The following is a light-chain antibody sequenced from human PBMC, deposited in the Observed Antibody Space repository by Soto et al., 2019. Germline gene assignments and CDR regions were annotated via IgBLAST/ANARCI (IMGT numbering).Light chain of an antibody. Sequence: DIVMTQSPESLPVSLGERATINCKSSQSVLYTSNNQNYIAWYQQKPGQPPKLLFYWASTRESGGPARFSGSGSGTDFTLTISSLGAEDVAVYYCQQYYRTPFTFGPGTKVDIK. CDR2: WAS. J-gene: IGKJ3*01. CDR3: QQYYRTPFT. V-gene: IGKV4-1*01. CDR1: QSVLYTSNNQNY.